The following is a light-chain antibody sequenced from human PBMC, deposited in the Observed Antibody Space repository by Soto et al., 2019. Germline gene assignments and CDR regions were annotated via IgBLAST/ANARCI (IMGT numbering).Light chain of an antibody. CDR1: QSISSW. V-gene: IGKV1-5*03. CDR2: KAS. CDR3: QQYNRYSWT. J-gene: IGKJ1*01. Sequence: DIQMTQSPSTLSASVGDRVTITCRASQSISSWLAWYQQKTGKAPKLLIYKASSLESGVPSRFSCSGSGTEFYLTISSLQPDDFATYYCQQYNRYSWTFGQVTKVEIK.